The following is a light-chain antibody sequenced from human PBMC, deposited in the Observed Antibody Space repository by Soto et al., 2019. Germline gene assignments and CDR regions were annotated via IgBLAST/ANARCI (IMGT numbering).Light chain of an antibody. CDR3: QQYASSPIT. CDR1: QSVGANY. CDR2: GAS. J-gene: IGKJ5*01. Sequence: ENVLTQSPGTLSLSPGERATLSCRASQSVGANYLAWYQQKPGQAPRLLIYGASTRATGIPDRFSGSGSGTDFTLTISRLEPEDFAVYYCQQYASSPITFGQGTRLEIK. V-gene: IGKV3-20*01.